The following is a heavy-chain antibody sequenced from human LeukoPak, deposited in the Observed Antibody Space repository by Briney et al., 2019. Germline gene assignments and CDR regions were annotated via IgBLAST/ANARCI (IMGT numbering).Heavy chain of an antibody. V-gene: IGHV4-34*01. J-gene: IGHJ4*02. CDR2: INHSGST. CDR1: GGSFSGYY. Sequence: PSETLSLTCAVYGGSFSGYYWSWIRQPPGKGLEWIGEINHSGSTNYNPSLKSRVTISVDTSKNQFSLKLSSVTAADTAVYYCARVRTYYDFWSGYPYFDYWGQGTLVTVSS. D-gene: IGHD3-3*01. CDR3: ARVRTYYDFWSGYPYFDY.